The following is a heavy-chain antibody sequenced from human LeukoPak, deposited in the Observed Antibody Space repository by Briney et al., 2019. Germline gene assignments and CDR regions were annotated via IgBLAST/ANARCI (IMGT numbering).Heavy chain of an antibody. CDR1: GFSFSTYS. J-gene: IGHJ6*02. V-gene: IGHV3-30-3*01. CDR2: ISSDGSQE. Sequence: GRSLRLSCAASGFSFSTYSMHWVRQAPGKGLEWVMAISSDGSQEYYADSVKGRFTISRDNSKNTLYLQMNSLRPEDTAVFYCVRELYNYGMDVWGQGTTVTV. CDR3: VRELYNYGMDV.